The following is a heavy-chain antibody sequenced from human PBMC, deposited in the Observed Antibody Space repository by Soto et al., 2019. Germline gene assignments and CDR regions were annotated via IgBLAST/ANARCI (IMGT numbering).Heavy chain of an antibody. CDR2: INAGNGNT. D-gene: IGHD5-12*01. J-gene: IGHJ6*02. V-gene: IGHV1-3*01. CDR3: ASRYSGYQYYYYGMDV. Sequence: SLKVSCKASGYTFTSYAMHWVRQAPVQRLEWMGWINAGNGNTKYSQKFQGRVTITRDTSASTAYMELRSLRSEDTAVYYCASRYSGYQYYYYGMDVWGQGTTVTVSS. CDR1: GYTFTSYA.